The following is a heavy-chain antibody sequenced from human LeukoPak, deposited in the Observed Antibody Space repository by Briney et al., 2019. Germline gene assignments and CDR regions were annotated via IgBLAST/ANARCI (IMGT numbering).Heavy chain of an antibody. CDR2: ISGSGGST. CDR1: GFTFSSYA. J-gene: IGHJ4*02. Sequence: GGSLRLSCAASGFTFSSYAMSWVRQAPGKGLEWVSAISGSGGSTYYADSVKGRFTISRDNSKNTLYLQMSSLRAEDTAVYYCATLPPQNYGDYEGNYWGQGTLVTVSS. D-gene: IGHD4-17*01. CDR3: ATLPPQNYGDYEGNY. V-gene: IGHV3-23*01.